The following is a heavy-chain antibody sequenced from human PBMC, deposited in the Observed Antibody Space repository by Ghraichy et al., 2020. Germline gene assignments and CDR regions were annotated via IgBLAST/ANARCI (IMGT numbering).Heavy chain of an antibody. CDR2: ISAYNGKT. CDR3: SRDHGMDV. V-gene: IGHV1-18*01. J-gene: IGHJ6*02. Sequence: WMGWISAYNGKTIYAQKFQGRVTMTTDTSTNTAYMELGSLRSDDTAVYYCSRDHGMDVWGQGTTVIVSS.